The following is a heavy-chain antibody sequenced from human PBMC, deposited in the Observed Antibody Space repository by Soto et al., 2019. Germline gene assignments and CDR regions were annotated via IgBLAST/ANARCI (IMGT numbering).Heavy chain of an antibody. CDR2: ISYDGSNK. Sequence: GGSLRLSCAASGFTFSSYGMHWVRQAPGKGLEWVAVISYDGSNKYYADSVKGRFTISRDNSKNTLYLQMNSLRAEDTAVYYCAKDRDSTLALFDYWGQGTLVTVSS. CDR3: AKDRDSTLALFDY. J-gene: IGHJ4*02. CDR1: GFTFSSYG. V-gene: IGHV3-30*18. D-gene: IGHD2-2*01.